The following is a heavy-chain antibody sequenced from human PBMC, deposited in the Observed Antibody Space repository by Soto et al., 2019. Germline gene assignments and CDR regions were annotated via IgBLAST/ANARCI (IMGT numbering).Heavy chain of an antibody. CDR1: GCTVSSYG. D-gene: IGHD3-9*01. V-gene: IGHV3-30*18. Sequence: SLRPSCAASGCTVSSYGMHWVRQAPGKGLEWVAVISYDGSNKYYADSVKGRFTISRDNSKNTLYLQMNSLRAEDTAVYYCAKDSDILTGYSPDYWGQGTPVTVSS. CDR3: AKDSDILTGYSPDY. CDR2: ISYDGSNK. J-gene: IGHJ4*02.